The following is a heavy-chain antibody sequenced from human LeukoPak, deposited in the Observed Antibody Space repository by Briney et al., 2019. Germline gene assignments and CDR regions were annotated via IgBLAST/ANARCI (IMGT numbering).Heavy chain of an antibody. V-gene: IGHV3-30-3*01. CDR1: GLTLSSYA. Sequence: GRCLRLSCAASGLTLSSYAMHWVRQAPGKGLEGVAVISYDGSNKYYADSVKGRVTISRDNSKNPLSLQMNSLRAADTAMYYCARELSGGHSYWGQGPLAPVTS. CDR2: ISYDGSNK. J-gene: IGHJ1*01. CDR3: ARELSGGHSY. D-gene: IGHD2-15*01.